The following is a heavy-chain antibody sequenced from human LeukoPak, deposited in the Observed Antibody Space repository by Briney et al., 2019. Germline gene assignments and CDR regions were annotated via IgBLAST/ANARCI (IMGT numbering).Heavy chain of an antibody. D-gene: IGHD3-10*01. Sequence: GRSLRLSCAASGFTFNTYTMHWVRQAPGKGLEWVSSISSSSSYIYYADSVKGRFTISRDNAKNSLYLQMNSLRAEDTAVYYCAREAGYYGSGTPSGDPWGQGTLVTVSS. V-gene: IGHV3-21*01. J-gene: IGHJ5*02. CDR2: ISSSSSYI. CDR3: AREAGYYGSGTPSGDP. CDR1: GFTFNTYT.